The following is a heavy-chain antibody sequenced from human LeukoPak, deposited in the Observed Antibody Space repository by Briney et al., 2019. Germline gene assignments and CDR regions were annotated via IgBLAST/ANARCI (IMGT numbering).Heavy chain of an antibody. V-gene: IGHV1-69*04. D-gene: IGHD3-22*01. J-gene: IGHJ4*02. Sequence: SVKVSCKASGGTFSSYAISWVRQAPGQGLEWMGRIIPILGIANYAQKLQGRVTITADKSTSTAYMELSSLRSEDTAVYYCARRYYYDSSGYYYDYWGQGTLVTVSS. CDR1: GGTFSSYA. CDR2: IIPILGIA. CDR3: ARRYYYDSSGYYYDY.